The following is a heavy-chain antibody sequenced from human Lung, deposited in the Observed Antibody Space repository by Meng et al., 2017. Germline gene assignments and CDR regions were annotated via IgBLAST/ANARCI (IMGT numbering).Heavy chain of an antibody. V-gene: IGHV1-3*04. CDR3: ARDERGGPYYFDY. Sequence: QVQLVQSGAEGKKPGASVKVSCQAAGYSFTTYGMHWLRQAPGQRLEWMGWINTDNGETHYSQKFQGRVTITRDTSARTAYMELSSLRSEDTAVYFCARDERGGPYYFDYWGQGTLVTVSS. J-gene: IGHJ4*02. CDR2: INTDNGET. CDR1: GYSFTTYG.